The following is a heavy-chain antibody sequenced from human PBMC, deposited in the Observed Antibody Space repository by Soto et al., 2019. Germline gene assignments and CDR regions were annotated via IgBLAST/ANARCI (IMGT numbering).Heavy chain of an antibody. CDR3: AKDRHYDYIWGSYRSVFDY. D-gene: IGHD3-16*02. V-gene: IGHV3-23*01. CDR1: GFTFSSYA. Sequence: PGGSLRLSCAASGFTFSSYAMSWVRQAPGKGLEWVSAISGSGGSTYYADSVKGRFTISRDNAKNTLYLQMNSLRAEDTALYYCAKDRHYDYIWGSYRSVFDYWGQGTLVTVSS. J-gene: IGHJ4*02. CDR2: ISGSGGST.